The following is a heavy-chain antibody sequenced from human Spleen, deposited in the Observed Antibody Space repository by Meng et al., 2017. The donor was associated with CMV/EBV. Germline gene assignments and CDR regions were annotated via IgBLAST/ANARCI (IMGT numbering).Heavy chain of an antibody. CDR1: GGSISSRSYY. Sequence: SETLSLTCTVSGGSISSRSYYLGWIRQPPGKGLEWIGSIDYSVNTYYNTSLKSRVSISVDTSKNQFSLKLSSVTAADTAVYYCARSVTTSDSYYGMDVWGQGTTVTVSS. D-gene: IGHD4-17*01. V-gene: IGHV4-39*01. J-gene: IGHJ6*02. CDR2: IDYSVNT. CDR3: ARSVTTSDSYYGMDV.